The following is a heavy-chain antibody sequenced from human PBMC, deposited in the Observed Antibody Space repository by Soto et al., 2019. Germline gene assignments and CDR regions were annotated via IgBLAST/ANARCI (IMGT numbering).Heavy chain of an antibody. CDR3: ARDSATSDYYYGMDV. Sequence: TLSLTCTVSGGSISSYYWSWIRQPPGKGLEWIGYIYYSGSTNYNPSLKSRVTISVDTSKNQFSLKLSSVTAADTAVYYCARDSATSDYYYGMDVWGQGTTVTVSS. CDR2: IYYSGST. CDR1: GGSISSYY. D-gene: IGHD3-10*01. V-gene: IGHV4-59*01. J-gene: IGHJ6*02.